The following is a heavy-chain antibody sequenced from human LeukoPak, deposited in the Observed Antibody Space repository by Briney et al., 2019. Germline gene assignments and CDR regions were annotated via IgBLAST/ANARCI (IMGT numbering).Heavy chain of an antibody. J-gene: IGHJ4*02. Sequence: ASVKVSFKASGYTFTSYGISWVRQAPGQGLEWMGWISAYNGNTNYAQKLQGRVTMTTDTSTSTAYMELRSLRSDDTAVYYCARDIDPTTVTTGFDYWGQGTLVTVSS. V-gene: IGHV1-18*01. CDR1: GYTFTSYG. CDR2: ISAYNGNT. CDR3: ARDIDPTTVTTGFDY. D-gene: IGHD4-17*01.